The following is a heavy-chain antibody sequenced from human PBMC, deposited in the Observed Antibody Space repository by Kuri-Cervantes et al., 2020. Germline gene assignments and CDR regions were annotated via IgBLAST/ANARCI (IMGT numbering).Heavy chain of an antibody. D-gene: IGHD3-22*01. CDR3: AKGGRGSSGYYKYYFDY. J-gene: IGHJ4*02. V-gene: IGHV3-23*01. CDR1: GFTFSSYG. Sequence: GESLKIHCAASGFTFSSYGMSWVRQAPGEGLEWVSAVSGLGSSTYYTDSVKGRFTISRDNSKNTLYLQMNSLRAEDTAVYYGAKGGRGSSGYYKYYFDYWGQGTLVTVSS. CDR2: VSGLGSST.